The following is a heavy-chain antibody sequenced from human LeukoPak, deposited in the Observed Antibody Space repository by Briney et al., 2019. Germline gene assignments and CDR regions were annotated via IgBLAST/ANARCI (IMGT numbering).Heavy chain of an antibody. J-gene: IGHJ4*02. CDR2: INPRGGST. D-gene: IGHD3-3*01. CDR1: GYTFTSYY. V-gene: IGHV1-46*01. Sequence: GASVKVSCKASGYTFTSYYMHWVRQAPGQGLEWMGIINPRGGSTSYAQKFQGRVTMTRDMSTSTVYMELSSLGSEDTAVYYCARTNYDFWSGYYSGAGFFDYWGQGTLVTVSS. CDR3: ARTNYDFWSGYYSGAGFFDY.